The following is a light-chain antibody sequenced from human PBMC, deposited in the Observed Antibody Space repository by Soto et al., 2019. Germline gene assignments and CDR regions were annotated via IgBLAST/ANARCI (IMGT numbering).Light chain of an antibody. CDR1: QSVSSSY. CDR3: QQYGSPLT. Sequence: EVVLTQSPGTLSLSPGERTTLSCRASQSVSSSYLAWYQQKPGQAPRLLIYAASSRATGIPDRFSGSGSGTDFTLTISRLEPEDFAVYYCQQYGSPLTFGGGTKV. J-gene: IGKJ4*01. CDR2: AAS. V-gene: IGKV3-20*01.